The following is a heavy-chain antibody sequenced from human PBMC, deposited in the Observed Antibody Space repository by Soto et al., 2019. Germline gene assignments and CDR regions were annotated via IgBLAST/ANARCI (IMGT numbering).Heavy chain of an antibody. CDR3: AKARYYYDSSGYNPAGIPGPFFDD. Sequence: GGSLRLSGAASGFTFSSYGMQWVRQAPGRGLEWVAVISYDGSNKYYADSVKGRFTISRDSSKNTLYLQMNSLRAEDTAVYYCAKARYYYDSSGYNPAGIPGPFFDDWGQGTLVTVSS. D-gene: IGHD3-22*01. J-gene: IGHJ4*02. CDR1: GFTFSSYG. CDR2: ISYDGSNK. V-gene: IGHV3-30*18.